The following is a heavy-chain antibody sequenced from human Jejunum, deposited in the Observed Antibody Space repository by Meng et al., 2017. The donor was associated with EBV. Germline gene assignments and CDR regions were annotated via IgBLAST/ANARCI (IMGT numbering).Heavy chain of an antibody. CDR1: GYSMSNSNW. J-gene: IGHJ4*02. V-gene: IGHV4-28*01. D-gene: IGHD1-1*01. CDR3: AKRMPGTGFDY. CDR2: IYYTGTT. Sequence: QVQLQESGPGLVKPSATLSPTCAVSGYSMSNSNWWGWIRQPPGKGPEWIGYIYYTGTTYYNPSLKSRVTMSIDTSKNHFSLKLTSVTTMDTAVYYCAKRMPGTGFDYWGQGTLVTVSS.